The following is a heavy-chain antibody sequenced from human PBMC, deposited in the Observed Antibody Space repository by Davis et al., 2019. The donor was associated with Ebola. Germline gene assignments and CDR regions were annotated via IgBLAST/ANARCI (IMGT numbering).Heavy chain of an antibody. J-gene: IGHJ6*02. CDR2: IDWDDDE. D-gene: IGHD1-26*01. CDR3: ARRKWEQLQDYGLDV. CDR1: GFSLSTNGMC. V-gene: IGHV2-70*11. Sequence: SGPTLVKPTQTLTLTCTFSGFSLSTNGMCVSWIRQPPGKALEWLARIDWDDDEYYSTSLKTRLTISKDTSKNQVVLTMTNMDPVDTATYYCARRKWEQLQDYGLDVWGQGTTVTVSS.